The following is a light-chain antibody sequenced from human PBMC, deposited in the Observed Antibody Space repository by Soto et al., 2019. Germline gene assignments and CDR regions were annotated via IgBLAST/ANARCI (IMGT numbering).Light chain of an antibody. CDR2: RVS. J-gene: IGKJ4*01. CDR3: QQYGNVPLT. V-gene: IGKV3-20*01. CDR1: QSVSNRY. Sequence: ESVLTQSPGTLSLSPGEGATLSCRASQSVSNRYFAWYQQKPGQAPRLLIYRVSSRATGIPDRFSGSGSGTDFTLTISRLEPEDFAVYYCQQYGNVPLTFGGGTKVDIK.